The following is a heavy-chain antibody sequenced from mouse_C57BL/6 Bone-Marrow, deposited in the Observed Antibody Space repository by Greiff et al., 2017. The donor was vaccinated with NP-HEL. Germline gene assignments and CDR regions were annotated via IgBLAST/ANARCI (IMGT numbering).Heavy chain of an antibody. CDR1: GFSLTSYA. Sequence: VQLVESGPGLVAPSQSLSITCTVSGFSLTSYAISWVRQPPGKGLEWLGVIWTGGGTNYNSALKSRLSISKDNSKSQVFLKMNSLQTDDTARYYCARMGFTTVVTTDYYAMDYWGQGTSVTVSS. V-gene: IGHV2-9-1*01. D-gene: IGHD1-1*01. J-gene: IGHJ4*01. CDR2: IWTGGGT. CDR3: ARMGFTTVVTTDYYAMDY.